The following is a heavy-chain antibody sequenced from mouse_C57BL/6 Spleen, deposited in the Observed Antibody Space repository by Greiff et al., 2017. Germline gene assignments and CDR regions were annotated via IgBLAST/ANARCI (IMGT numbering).Heavy chain of an antibody. CDR2: ISSGSRTI. Sequence: EVMLVESGGGLVKPGGSLQLSCAASGFPFSDYGMHWVRQAPEKGLEWVAYISSGSRTIYYADTVKGRFTITRDKAKNTLFLQMTGLRSEDTAMYYCAMVLITTVVARKAMDYWGQGTSGTVSS. D-gene: IGHD1-1*01. CDR1: GFPFSDYG. CDR3: AMVLITTVVARKAMDY. J-gene: IGHJ4*01. V-gene: IGHV5-17*01.